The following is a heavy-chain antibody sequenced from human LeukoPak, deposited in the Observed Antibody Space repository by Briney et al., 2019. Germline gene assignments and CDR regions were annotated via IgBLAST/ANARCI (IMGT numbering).Heavy chain of an antibody. CDR1: GYTFTSYG. J-gene: IGHJ4*02. D-gene: IGHD3-10*01. V-gene: IGHV1-18*01. Sequence: ASVTVSCTASGYTFTSYGITWVRQAPGQGLEWMGWISAYNGNTNDAQKLQGRVTMTTDTSTSTAYMELRSLRSDDTAVYYCARVYYYGSGSYGPFDYWGQGTLVTVSS. CDR3: ARVYYYGSGSYGPFDY. CDR2: ISAYNGNT.